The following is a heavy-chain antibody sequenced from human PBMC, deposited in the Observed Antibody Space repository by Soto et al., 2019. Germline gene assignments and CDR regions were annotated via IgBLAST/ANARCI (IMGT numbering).Heavy chain of an antibody. CDR2: ISSDGSNK. CDR1: GFTFSSHA. V-gene: IGHV3-30-3*01. D-gene: IGHD1-26*01. CDR3: ARDDEGGSDCDLGY. Sequence: QVQLVESGGGVVQPGRSLRLSCAVSGFTFSSHAMHWVRQAPGKGLEWVALISSDGSNKYYADSVKGRFTTSTDNSKKTMYRQMNSLRVEDTAVYYCARDDEGGSDCDLGYWGQGALVTVSS. J-gene: IGHJ4*02.